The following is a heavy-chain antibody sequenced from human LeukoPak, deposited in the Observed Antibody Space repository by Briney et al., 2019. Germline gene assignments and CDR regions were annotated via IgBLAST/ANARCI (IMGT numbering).Heavy chain of an antibody. CDR2: FYSSGST. Sequence: PSETLSLTCTVSGDYISSTTYYWGWIRQPPGKGLEWIGSFYSSGSTYYNPSLKSRVTISVDTSKKQFSLKLSSVTAADTAVYYCARSKDILTGYCFDYWGQGTLVTVSS. CDR1: GDYISSTTYY. CDR3: ARSKDILTGYCFDY. V-gene: IGHV4-39*07. J-gene: IGHJ4*02. D-gene: IGHD3-9*01.